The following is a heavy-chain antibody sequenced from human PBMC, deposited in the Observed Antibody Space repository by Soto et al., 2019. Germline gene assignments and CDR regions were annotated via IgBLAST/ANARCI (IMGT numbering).Heavy chain of an antibody. CDR3: EKDVGSTEDFFAS. CDR2: ISHDGSNT. CDR1: GFTFRTYA. J-gene: IGHJ4*02. Sequence: QVQVVESGGGVVQPGRSLRLSCAASGFTFRTYAMHWVRQAPGKGLEWVAVISHDGSNTDYGDSVKGRFTISRDNSKSTLSLQMNSLRPEDTGVYYCEKDVGSTEDFFASWGQGTLVSVSS. V-gene: IGHV3-30*18.